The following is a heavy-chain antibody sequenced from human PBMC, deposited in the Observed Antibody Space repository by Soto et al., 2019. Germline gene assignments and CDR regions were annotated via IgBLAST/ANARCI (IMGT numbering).Heavy chain of an antibody. CDR1: GFTFSSYW. CDR3: VRGYDV. V-gene: IGHV3-74*01. J-gene: IGHJ4*02. D-gene: IGHD5-12*01. Sequence: GGSLRLSCAASGFTFSSYWMHWVRQVPGKGLVWVSRVTNDGSTTNYADYVKGRFTISRDNAKNTLYLQMNSLRAEDTAVYYCVRGYDVWGQGTLVTVPQ. CDR2: VTNDGSTT.